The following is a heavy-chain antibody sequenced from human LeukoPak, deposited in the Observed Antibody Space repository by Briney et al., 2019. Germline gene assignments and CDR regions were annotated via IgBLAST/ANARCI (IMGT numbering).Heavy chain of an antibody. V-gene: IGHV4-59*08. CDR3: ARRRSSGYYRPEYRGGADDAFDI. CDR2: IYYSGST. Sequence: SETLSLTCTVSGGSISSYYWSWIRQPPGKGLEWIGYIYYSGSTNYNPSLKSRVTISVDTSKNQFSLKLSSVTAADTDVYYCARRRSSGYYRPEYRGGADDAFDIWGQGTMVTVSS. D-gene: IGHD3-22*01. J-gene: IGHJ3*02. CDR1: GGSISSYY.